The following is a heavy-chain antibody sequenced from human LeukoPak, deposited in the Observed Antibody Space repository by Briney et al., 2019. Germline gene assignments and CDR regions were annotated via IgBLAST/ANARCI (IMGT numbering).Heavy chain of an antibody. Sequence: GGSLRLSCVASGFTFSSYAMSWVRQAPGKGLGWVSGISGSGSSTYYADSVKGRFTISRDSSKNTLYLQMNSLRAEDTAVYYCAKDDGFGTMGFDYWGQGTLVTVSS. D-gene: IGHD3-10*01. CDR2: ISGSGSST. V-gene: IGHV3-23*01. J-gene: IGHJ4*02. CDR3: AKDDGFGTMGFDY. CDR1: GFTFSSYA.